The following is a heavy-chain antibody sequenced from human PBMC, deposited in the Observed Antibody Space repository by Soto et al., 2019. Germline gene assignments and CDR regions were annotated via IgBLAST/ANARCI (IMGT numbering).Heavy chain of an antibody. V-gene: IGHV3-23*01. CDR3: AKHLASSGWSDY. Sequence: PGGSLRLSCAASGFTFSSYAMSWVRQAPGKGLEWISAISGSGGSTYYADSVKGRFTISRDNSKNTLYLQMNSLRAEDTAVYYCAKHLASSGWSDYWGQGTLVTVSS. D-gene: IGHD6-19*01. J-gene: IGHJ4*02. CDR2: ISGSGGST. CDR1: GFTFSSYA.